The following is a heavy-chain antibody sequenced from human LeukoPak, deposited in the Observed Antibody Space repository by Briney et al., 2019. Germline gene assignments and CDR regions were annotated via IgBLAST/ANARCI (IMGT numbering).Heavy chain of an antibody. CDR1: GETFSAYY. Sequence: SETLSLTCAVFGETFSAYYWSWIRQSPGKGLEWIGEIHHSGSNNYNPSLKSRVTISVDTSKNQFSLNLSSVTAADTAVYYCARTLAPAYSSGWYWYFDLWGRGTLVTVSS. CDR3: ARTLAPAYSSGWYWYFDL. J-gene: IGHJ2*01. D-gene: IGHD6-19*01. CDR2: IHHSGSN. V-gene: IGHV4-34*01.